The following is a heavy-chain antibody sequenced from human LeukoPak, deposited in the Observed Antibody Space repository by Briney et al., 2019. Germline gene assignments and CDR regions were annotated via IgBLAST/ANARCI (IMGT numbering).Heavy chain of an antibody. Sequence: ASVKVSCKASGYTFTGYYMHWVRQAPGQGLEWMGWINPNSGGTNYAQKFQGRVTMTRDTSISTAYMELSRLRSDDTAVYYCARDHLRRDGFDYWGQGTLATVSS. J-gene: IGHJ4*02. CDR1: GYTFTGYY. V-gene: IGHV1-2*02. D-gene: IGHD5-24*01. CDR2: INPNSGGT. CDR3: ARDHLRRDGFDY.